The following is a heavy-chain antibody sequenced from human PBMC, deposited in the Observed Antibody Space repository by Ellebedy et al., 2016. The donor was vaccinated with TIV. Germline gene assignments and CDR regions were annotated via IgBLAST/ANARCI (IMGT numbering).Heavy chain of an antibody. J-gene: IGHJ4*02. D-gene: IGHD2-8*01. Sequence: MPSETLSLTCTVSGGSINFYYWSWIRQPPGKALEFIGYIYYSGSTDYNTYLKSRVTISVDTSKNKFSLKLSSVTDADTAVYYCGRTFSPHCSSGVCYMAYYFDYWGQGTLVTVSS. CDR3: GRTFSPHCSSGVCYMAYYFDY. CDR1: GGSINFYY. V-gene: IGHV4-59*08. CDR2: IYYSGST.